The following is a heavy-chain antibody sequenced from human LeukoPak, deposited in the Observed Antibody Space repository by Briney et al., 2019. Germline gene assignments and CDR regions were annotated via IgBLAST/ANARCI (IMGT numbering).Heavy chain of an antibody. CDR1: GFTFSSYA. Sequence: TGGSLSLSCAASGFTFSSYAMSWVRQAPGKGLEWVSSISGSDGTTYYADSVKGRFTISRDNSENTLYLQMNSLRAEDTAVYYCAKATGYLLWGQGTLVTVSS. CDR3: AKATGYLL. CDR2: ISGSDGTT. D-gene: IGHD1-14*01. V-gene: IGHV3-23*01. J-gene: IGHJ4*02.